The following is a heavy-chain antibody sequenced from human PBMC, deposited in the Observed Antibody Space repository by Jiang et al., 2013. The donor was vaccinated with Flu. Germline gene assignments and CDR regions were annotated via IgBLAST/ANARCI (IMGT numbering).Heavy chain of an antibody. CDR2: INHSGST. Sequence: GPGLVKPSETLSLTCAVYGGSFSGYYWSWIRQPPGKGLEWIGEINHSGSTNYNPSLKSRVTISVDTSKNQFSLKLSSVTAADTAVYYCASLLSFDGYNFTYFDY. V-gene: IGHV4-34*01. J-gene: IGHJ4*01. CDR1: GGSFSGYY. CDR3: ASLLSFDGYNFTYFDY. D-gene: IGHD5-24*01.